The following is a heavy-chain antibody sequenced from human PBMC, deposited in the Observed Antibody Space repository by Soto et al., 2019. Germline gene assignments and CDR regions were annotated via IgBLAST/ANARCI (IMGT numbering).Heavy chain of an antibody. D-gene: IGHD3-10*01. CDR3: ARGLITMVRGVMIIWFDP. Sequence: RASVKVSCKASGYTFTSYDINWVRQATGQGLEWMGWMNPNSGNTGYAQKFQGRVTMTRNTSISTAYMELSSLRSEDTAVYYCARGLITMVRGVMIIWFDPWGQGTLVTVSS. J-gene: IGHJ5*02. V-gene: IGHV1-8*01. CDR1: GYTFTSYD. CDR2: MNPNSGNT.